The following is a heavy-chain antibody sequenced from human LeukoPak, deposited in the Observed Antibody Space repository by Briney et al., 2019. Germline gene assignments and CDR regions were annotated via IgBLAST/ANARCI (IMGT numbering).Heavy chain of an antibody. CDR2: IRSSSSTI. Sequence: GGSLRLSCAASGFTFGSYSMNWVRQAPGKGLEWVSYIRSSSSTIYYADSVKGRFTISRDNAKNSLYLQINSLRDEDTAVYYCAREWYYFDYWGQGTLVTVSS. D-gene: IGHD2-15*01. CDR1: GFTFGSYS. J-gene: IGHJ4*02. V-gene: IGHV3-48*02. CDR3: AREWYYFDY.